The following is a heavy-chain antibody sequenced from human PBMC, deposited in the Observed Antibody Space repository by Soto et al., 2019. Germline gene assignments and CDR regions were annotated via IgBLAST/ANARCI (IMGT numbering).Heavy chain of an antibody. CDR3: ARTGGATDS. J-gene: IGHJ4*02. CDR2: TYYRSKWYN. CDR1: GDSVSSNSAA. Sequence: SQTLSLPCAISGDSVSSNSAAWNWIRQSPSRGFEWLGRTYYRSKWYNEYAVPVKSRITINPDTSKNHFSLQLSSVTPEDTAVYYCARTGGATDSWGQGTLVTVSS. D-gene: IGHD1-26*01. V-gene: IGHV6-1*01.